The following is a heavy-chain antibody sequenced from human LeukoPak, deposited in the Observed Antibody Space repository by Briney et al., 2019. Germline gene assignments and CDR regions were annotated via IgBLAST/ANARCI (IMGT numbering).Heavy chain of an antibody. V-gene: IGHV1-2*02. J-gene: IGHJ4*02. D-gene: IGHD3-22*01. CDR2: INPNSGGT. Sequence: GAPVKVSCKASGYTFTGYYMHWVRQAPGQGLEWMGWINPNSGGTNYAQKFQGRVTMTRDTSISTAYMELSRLRSDDTAVYYCASSDYYDSSGPDYWGQGTLVTVSS. CDR3: ASSDYYDSSGPDY. CDR1: GYTFTGYY.